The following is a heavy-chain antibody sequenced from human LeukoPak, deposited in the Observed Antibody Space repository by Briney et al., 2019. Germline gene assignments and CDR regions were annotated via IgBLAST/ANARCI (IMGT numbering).Heavy chain of an antibody. D-gene: IGHD3-10*01. CDR2: ISGSGGST. CDR3: AKDPHGSGSYYIYYFDY. V-gene: IGHV3-23*01. CDR1: GFTFSSYA. Sequence: PGGSLRLSCAASGFTFSSYAMSWVRQAPGKGLEWVSAISGSGGSTYYADSVKGRFTISRDNSKNTLYLQMNSLRAEDTAVYYCAKDPHGSGSYYIYYFDYWGQGTLVTVSS. J-gene: IGHJ4*02.